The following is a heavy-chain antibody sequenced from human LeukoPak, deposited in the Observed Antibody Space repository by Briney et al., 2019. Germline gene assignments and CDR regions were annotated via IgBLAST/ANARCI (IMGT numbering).Heavy chain of an antibody. Sequence: GGSLRLSCVASGFIFSSYALHWVRPAPGKGLEWVAVISYDGNYKYYADSVKGRFTISRDNSKNTLFLQMNSLRPEDTAVYYCARGEYDLLTGVYDTYGIDVWGQGTTVTVSS. CDR2: ISYDGNYK. J-gene: IGHJ6*02. CDR3: ARGEYDLLTGVYDTYGIDV. V-gene: IGHV3-30-3*01. D-gene: IGHD3-9*01. CDR1: GFIFSSYA.